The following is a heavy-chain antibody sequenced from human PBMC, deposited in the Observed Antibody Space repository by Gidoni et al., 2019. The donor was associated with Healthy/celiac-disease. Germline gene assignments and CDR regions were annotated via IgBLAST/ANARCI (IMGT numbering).Heavy chain of an antibody. Sequence: KASGYTFTGYYMHWVRQAPGQGLEWMGWINPNSGGTNYAQKFQGRVTMTRDTSISTAYMELSRLRSDDTAVYYCARDGLYGSRLAVAGPLWYFDLWGRGTLVTVSS. D-gene: IGHD6-19*01. V-gene: IGHV1-2*02. CDR3: ARDGLYGSRLAVAGPLWYFDL. J-gene: IGHJ2*01. CDR2: INPNSGGT. CDR1: GYTFTGYY.